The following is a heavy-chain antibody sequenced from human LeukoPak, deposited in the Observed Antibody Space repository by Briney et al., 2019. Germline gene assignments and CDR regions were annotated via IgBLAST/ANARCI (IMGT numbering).Heavy chain of an antibody. CDR2: INPNSGGT. D-gene: IGHD3-10*01. Sequence: ASVKVSCKASGYTFTGYYMHWVRQAPGQGLEWMGRINPNSGGTNYAQKFQGRVTMTRDTSISTAYMELSRLRSDDTAVYYRARVIGYYGSGSYYNRSYGMDVWGQGTTVTVSS. CDR1: GYTFTGYY. J-gene: IGHJ6*02. CDR3: ARVIGYYGSGSYYNRSYGMDV. V-gene: IGHV1-2*06.